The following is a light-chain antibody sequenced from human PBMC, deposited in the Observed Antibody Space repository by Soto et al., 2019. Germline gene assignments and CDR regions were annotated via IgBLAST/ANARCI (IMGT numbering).Light chain of an antibody. CDR3: FSYTTSSTLV. Sequence: QSALTQPASVSGSPGQSITISCTGTSSDVGGYNNVSWYQQHPAKAPKLMIYEVSNRPSGVSHRFSGSKSGNTASLTISGLQAEDEADYYCFSYTTSSTLVFGGGTQLTVL. CDR2: EVS. CDR1: SSDVGGYNN. J-gene: IGLJ3*02. V-gene: IGLV2-14*01.